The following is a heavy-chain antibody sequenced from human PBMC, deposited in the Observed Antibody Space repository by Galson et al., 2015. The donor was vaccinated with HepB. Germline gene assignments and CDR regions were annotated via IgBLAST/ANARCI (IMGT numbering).Heavy chain of an antibody. Sequence: SVKVSCKASGGTFSSYAISWVRQAPGQGLEWMGGIIPIFGTANYAQKFQGRVTITRDTSASTAYMELSSLRSEDTAVYYCAREGIAARLGGYFDYWGQGTLVTVSS. V-gene: IGHV1-69*05. CDR1: GGTFSSYA. CDR3: AREGIAARLGGYFDY. J-gene: IGHJ4*02. D-gene: IGHD6-6*01. CDR2: IIPIFGTA.